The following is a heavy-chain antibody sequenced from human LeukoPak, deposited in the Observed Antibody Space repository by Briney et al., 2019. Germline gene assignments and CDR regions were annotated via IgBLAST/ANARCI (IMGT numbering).Heavy chain of an antibody. Sequence: SETLSLTCTVSGGSISSNNYYWGWIRQPPGKGLEWIGEINHSGSTNYNPSLKSRVTISVDTSKNQFSLKLSSVTAADTAVYYCARELRLSPTTVTTRVFDYWGQGTLVTVSS. CDR3: ARELRLSPTTVTTRVFDY. D-gene: IGHD4-17*01. CDR2: INHSGST. J-gene: IGHJ4*02. V-gene: IGHV4-39*07. CDR1: GGSISSNNYY.